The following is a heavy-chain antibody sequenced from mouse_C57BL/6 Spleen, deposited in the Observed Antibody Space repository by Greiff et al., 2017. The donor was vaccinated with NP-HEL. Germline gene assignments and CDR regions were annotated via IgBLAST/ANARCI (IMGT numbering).Heavy chain of an antibody. D-gene: IGHD1-1*01. J-gene: IGHJ2*01. CDR2: ISSGGSYT. CDR3: ARAAYYYGSSYLYYFDY. Sequence: EVHLVESGGDLVKPGGSLKLSCAASGFTFSSYGMSWVRQTPDKRLEWVATISSGGSYTYYPDSVKGRFTISRDNAKNTLYLQMSSLKSEDTAMYYCARAAYYYGSSYLYYFDYWGQGTTLTVSS. CDR1: GFTFSSYG. V-gene: IGHV5-6*01.